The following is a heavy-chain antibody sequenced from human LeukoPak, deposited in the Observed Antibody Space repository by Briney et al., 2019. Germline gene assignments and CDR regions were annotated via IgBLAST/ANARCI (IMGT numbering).Heavy chain of an antibody. D-gene: IGHD4-17*01. V-gene: IGHV3-23*01. Sequence: GGSLRLSCAASGFTVSSNYMSWVRQAPGKGLEWVSAISGSGGSTYYADSVKGRFTISRDNSKNTLYLQMNSLRAEDTAVYYCAKASVYGDYEYWGQGTLVTVSS. CDR3: AKASVYGDYEY. CDR1: GFTVSSNY. J-gene: IGHJ4*02. CDR2: ISGSGGST.